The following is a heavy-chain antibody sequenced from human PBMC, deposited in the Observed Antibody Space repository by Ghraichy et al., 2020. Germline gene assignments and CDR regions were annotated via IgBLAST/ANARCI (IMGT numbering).Heavy chain of an antibody. CDR3: ARYCSSTSCYTPQPLDGYNWFDP. CDR1: GGTFSSYA. Sequence: SVKVSCKASGGTFSSYAISWVRQAPGQGLEWMGGIIPIFGTANYAQKFQGRVTITADESTSTAYMELSSLRSEDTAVYYCARYCSSTSCYTPQPLDGYNWFDPWGQGTLVTVSS. CDR2: IIPIFGTA. V-gene: IGHV1-69*13. D-gene: IGHD2-2*02. J-gene: IGHJ5*02.